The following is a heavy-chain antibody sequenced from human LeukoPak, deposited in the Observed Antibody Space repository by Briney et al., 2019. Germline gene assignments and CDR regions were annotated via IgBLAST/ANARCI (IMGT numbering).Heavy chain of an antibody. CDR2: IYNSGIT. J-gene: IGHJ4*02. CDR3: ARPGRDWCGGDCYSEYFDY. D-gene: IGHD2-21*01. CDR1: GGSISSRSHY. V-gene: IGHV4-39*01. Sequence: SETLSLTCTASGGSISSRSHYWGWIRQPPGKGLEWIGNIYNSGITYYNPSLKSRVTISVDTSKNQFSLKLSSVTAADTAVYYCARPGRDWCGGDCYSEYFDYWGQGTLVTVSS.